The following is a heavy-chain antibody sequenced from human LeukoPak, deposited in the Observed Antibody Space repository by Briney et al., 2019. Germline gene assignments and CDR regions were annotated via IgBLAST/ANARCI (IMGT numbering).Heavy chain of an antibody. CDR2: IIPIFGTA. CDR3: ARLINEEMATRGGGGY. J-gene: IGHJ4*02. Sequence: SVKVSCKASGGTFSSYAISWVRQAPGQGLEWMGGIIPIFGTANYAQKFQGRVTITADESTSTAYMELSSLRSEDTAVYYCARLINEEMATRGGGGYGGQETLVTVS. V-gene: IGHV1-69*13. D-gene: IGHD5-24*01. CDR1: GGTFSSYA.